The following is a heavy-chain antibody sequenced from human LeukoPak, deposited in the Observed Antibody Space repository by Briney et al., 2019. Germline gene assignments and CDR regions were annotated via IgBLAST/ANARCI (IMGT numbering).Heavy chain of an antibody. CDR3: ARDRDYYDSSGYYPFDY. V-gene: IGHV1-69*13. CDR2: IIPIFGTA. CDR1: GGTFSSYA. D-gene: IGHD3-22*01. Sequence: SVKVSFTASGGTFSSYAISWVRQAPGQGLEWMGGIIPIFGTANYAQKFQGRVTITADESTSTAYMELSSLRSEDTAVYYCARDRDYYDSSGYYPFDYWGQGTLVTVSS. J-gene: IGHJ4*02.